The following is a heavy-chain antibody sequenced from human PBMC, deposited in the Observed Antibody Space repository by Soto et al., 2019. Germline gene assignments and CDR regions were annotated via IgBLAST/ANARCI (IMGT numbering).Heavy chain of an antibody. V-gene: IGHV1-69*01. CDR1: GGTFNNYA. D-gene: IGHD1-7*01. CDR3: ARGARTRNLGMQV. J-gene: IGHJ6*02. CDR2: IIPMFGTT. Sequence: QVQLVQSGAEVKKPGSSVKVSCKASGGTFNNYAISWVRQAPGLGLEWMGGIIPMFGTTNYVLKFHARVTITADESTSTAYMELSSLRPEDTDLYYCARGARTRNLGMQVWGQGTTVTVS.